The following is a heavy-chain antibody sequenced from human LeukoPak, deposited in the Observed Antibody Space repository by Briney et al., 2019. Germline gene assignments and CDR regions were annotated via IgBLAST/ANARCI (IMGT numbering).Heavy chain of an antibody. V-gene: IGHV3-23*01. D-gene: IGHD4-17*01. CDR1: GFNFNSYG. J-gene: IGHJ6*03. CDR3: AKVSGYGDYSYYYYYMDV. Sequence: GGSLRLSCAASGFNFNSYGMTWVRQAPGKGLEWVSSISGSGGTTYYADSVKGRFTISGDNSENTLYLQMNSLRAEDTAVYYCAKVSGYGDYSYYYYYMDVWGKGTTVIISS. CDR2: ISGSGGTT.